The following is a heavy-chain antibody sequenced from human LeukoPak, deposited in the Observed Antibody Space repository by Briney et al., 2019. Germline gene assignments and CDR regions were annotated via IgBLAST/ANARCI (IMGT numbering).Heavy chain of an antibody. V-gene: IGHV4-39*01. CDR2: IYYSGST. Sequence: PSETLSLTCTVSGGSISSSSYSWGWIRQPPGQGLEWIGSIYYSGSTYYNPSLKSRVTISVDTSKNQFSLKLSSVTAADTAVYYCARNVVVVPAAILLNWFDPWGQGTLVTVSS. CDR3: ARNVVVVPAAILLNWFDP. J-gene: IGHJ5*02. CDR1: GGSISSSSYS. D-gene: IGHD2-2*01.